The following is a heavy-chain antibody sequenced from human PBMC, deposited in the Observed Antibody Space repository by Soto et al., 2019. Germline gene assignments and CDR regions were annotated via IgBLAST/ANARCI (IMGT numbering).Heavy chain of an antibody. Sequence: EVQLVESGGGLVQPGGSLRLSCAASGFTFSSYDMHWVRQATGKGLEWVSAIGTAGDTYYPGSVKDRFTISRENAKNSLYLQMNSLRAGDTAVYYCARGRSGGELLGDWFDPWGQGTLVTVSS. D-gene: IGHD1-7*01. J-gene: IGHJ5*02. CDR3: ARGRSGGELLGDWFDP. V-gene: IGHV3-13*01. CDR1: GFTFSSYD. CDR2: IGTAGDT.